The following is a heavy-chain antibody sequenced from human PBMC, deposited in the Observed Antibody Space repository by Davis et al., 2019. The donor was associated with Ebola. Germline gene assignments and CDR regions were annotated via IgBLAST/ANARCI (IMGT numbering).Heavy chain of an antibody. D-gene: IGHD2-2*02. CDR1: GFTFSDYY. CDR2: ISSGGTTTI. Sequence: GGSLRLSCAGSGFTFSDYYMSWIRQAPGKGLEWVSYISSGGTTTIYYTDSVKGRFTISRDNAKNSLYLQMNSLRAEDTAVYYCARPRVPAATPHYYYYYGMDVWGQGTTVTVSS. V-gene: IGHV3-11*04. CDR3: ARPRVPAATPHYYYYYGMDV. J-gene: IGHJ6*02.